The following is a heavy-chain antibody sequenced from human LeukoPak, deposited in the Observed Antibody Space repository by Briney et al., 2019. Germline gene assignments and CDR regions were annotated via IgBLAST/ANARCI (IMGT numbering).Heavy chain of an antibody. CDR1: GFTFSSYG. D-gene: IGHD2-8*02. CDR2: ISYDGSNK. V-gene: IGHV3-30*18. J-gene: IGHJ5*02. Sequence: GGSLRLSCAASGFTFSSYGMHWVRQAPGKGLEWVAVISYDGSNKYYADSVKGRFTISRDNSKNTLYLQMNSLRAEDTAVYYCAKDRGWIAGGSSGFDPWGQGTLVTVSS. CDR3: AKDRGWIAGGSSGFDP.